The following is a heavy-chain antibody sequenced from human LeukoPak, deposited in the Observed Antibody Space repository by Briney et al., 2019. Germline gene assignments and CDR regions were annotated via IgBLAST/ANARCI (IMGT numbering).Heavy chain of an antibody. CDR1: GFTFSSYG. CDR3: AKGINLDY. J-gene: IGHJ4*02. V-gene: IGHV3-30*18. D-gene: IGHD2-15*01. Sequence: GGSLRLSCAASGFTFSSYGMHWVRQAPGKGLEWVAVISYDGSNKYYADSVKGRFTISRDNSKNTLYLQMNSLRAEDTPVYYCAKGINLDYWGQGTLVTVSS. CDR2: ISYDGSNK.